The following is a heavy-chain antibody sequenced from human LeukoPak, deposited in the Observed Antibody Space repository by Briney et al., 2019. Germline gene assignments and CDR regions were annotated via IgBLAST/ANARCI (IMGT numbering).Heavy chain of an antibody. V-gene: IGHV3-23*01. J-gene: IGHJ4*02. CDR2: ISASGGTT. Sequence: TGGSLRLSSAPSVLTLSIYAISWVRQAPGKGLEWVSAISASGGTTYYADSVKGRFTISRDSSKNTLYLQMKSLRAEDTAVFYCEKEDPDRCSSSWGQGTLVTVSS. D-gene: IGHD6-6*01. CDR3: EKEDPDRCSSS. CDR1: VLTLSIYA.